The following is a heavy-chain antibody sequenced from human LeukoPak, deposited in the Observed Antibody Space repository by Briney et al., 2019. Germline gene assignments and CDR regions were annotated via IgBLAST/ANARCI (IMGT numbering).Heavy chain of an antibody. D-gene: IGHD3-16*01. CDR1: GYTFSRYG. J-gene: IGHJ4*02. V-gene: IGHV1-3*01. Sequence: ASVKVSCKASGYTFSRYGMDWVRQAPGRRLEWMGWINAGNENTKYSQKFQGRVSITRDTSASTAYMELSSLTSEDTAVYYCARDLYGDYFDYWGQGTLVTVSS. CDR3: ARDLYGDYFDY. CDR2: INAGNENT.